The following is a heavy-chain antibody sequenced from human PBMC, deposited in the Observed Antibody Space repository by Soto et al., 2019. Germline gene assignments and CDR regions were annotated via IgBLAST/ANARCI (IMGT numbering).Heavy chain of an antibody. D-gene: IGHD2-21*02. CDR1: GGSISSYF. J-gene: IGHJ3*02. V-gene: IGHV4-4*07. CDR2: IYTSGST. Sequence: SETLSLTCTVSGGSISSYFCSWFRQPAGKGLEWIGRIYTSGSTNYNPSLKSRVTMSVDTSKNQFSLKLSSVAAADTAVYYCARESTVVTLRTFDIWGQGTMVT. CDR3: ARESTVVTLRTFDI.